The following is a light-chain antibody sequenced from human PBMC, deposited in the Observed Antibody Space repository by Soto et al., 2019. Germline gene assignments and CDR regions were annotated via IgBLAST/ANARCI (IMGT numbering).Light chain of an antibody. V-gene: IGKV3-11*01. CDR1: QSVSSY. Sequence: ELVLTQSPATLFLSPGERATLSCRASQSVSSYLAWYQQKPGQAPRLLIYDASNRATGIPARFSGSGSGTDFALTICSLEPEDFAVYYCQQRSNWPTFGGGTKVDIK. CDR3: QQRSNWPT. J-gene: IGKJ4*01. CDR2: DAS.